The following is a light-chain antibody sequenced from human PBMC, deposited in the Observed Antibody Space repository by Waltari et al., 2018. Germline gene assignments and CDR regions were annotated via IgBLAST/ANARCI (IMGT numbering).Light chain of an antibody. CDR1: PSLLWSFNNNNY. CDR3: QQYYSTPPT. V-gene: IGKV4-1*01. Sequence: DIVMTQSPDSLAVSLGEKATIHCQSSPSLLWSFNNNNYLTWYQQKPGQPPKLLIHWASTRESVVPDRFSGSGSGADFTLTISSLQAEDVAVYYCQQYYSTPPTFGQGTKLEIK. J-gene: IGKJ2*01. CDR2: WAS.